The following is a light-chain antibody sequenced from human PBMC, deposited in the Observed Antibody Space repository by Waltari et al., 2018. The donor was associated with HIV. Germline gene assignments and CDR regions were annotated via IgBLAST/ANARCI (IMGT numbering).Light chain of an antibody. J-gene: IGLJ3*02. Sequence: QSALTQPASVSGSPGQSITISCTGPSSDIGDSAYVSWYQQYPGKAPRLLIYDVSVRSSGISDRFSGAKSAYTASASLTISKLQAEDEAHYYCVSYATNNIPLFGGGTKLTVL. CDR1: SSDIGDSAY. CDR3: VSYATNNIPL. CDR2: DVS. V-gene: IGLV2-14*03.